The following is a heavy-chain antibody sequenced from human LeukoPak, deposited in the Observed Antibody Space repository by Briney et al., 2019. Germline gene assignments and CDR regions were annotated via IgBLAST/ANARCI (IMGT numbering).Heavy chain of an antibody. CDR2: IRYDGSNK. V-gene: IGHV3-30*02. CDR1: GFTFSSYV. D-gene: IGHD3-9*01. J-gene: IGHJ3*02. CDR3: AGAKYYDTLTGYLPNDAFDI. Sequence: GGSLRLSCAASGFTFSSYVMRWVRQAPGKGLEWVAFIRYDGSNKYYSDSVKGRFTISRDNAKNSLYLQMNSLRAEDTALYYCAGAKYYDTLTGYLPNDAFDIWGQGTMVTVSS.